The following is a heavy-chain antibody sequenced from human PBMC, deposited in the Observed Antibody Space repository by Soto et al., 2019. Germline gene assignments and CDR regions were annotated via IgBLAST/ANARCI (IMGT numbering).Heavy chain of an antibody. CDR2: VSAYSGDT. CDR1: GFTFTNYA. D-gene: IGHD3-3*01. J-gene: IGHJ6*02. Sequence: ASVKVSCKTSGFTFTNYAINWVRQAPGQGLQWMGWVSAYSGDTKYAQRFQDRLTVTTDPSTTTAYMELRSLRSDDTAVYYCARDGRAFSIFGETMDVWGQGTTVTVSS. CDR3: ARDGRAFSIFGETMDV. V-gene: IGHV1-18*01.